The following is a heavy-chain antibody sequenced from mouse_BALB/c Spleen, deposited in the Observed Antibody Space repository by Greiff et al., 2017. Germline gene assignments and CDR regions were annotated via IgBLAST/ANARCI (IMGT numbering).Heavy chain of an antibody. CDR1: GFTFSSYA. J-gene: IGHJ4*01. V-gene: IGHV5-6-5*01. D-gene: IGHD2-4*01. Sequence: DVKLVESGGGLVKPGGSLKLSCAASGFTFSSYAMSWVRQTPEKRLEWVASISSGGSTYYPDSVKGRFTISRDNARNILYLQMSSLRSEDTAMYYCARDDYEDGVAMDYWGQGTSVTVSS. CDR2: ISSGGST. CDR3: ARDDYEDGVAMDY.